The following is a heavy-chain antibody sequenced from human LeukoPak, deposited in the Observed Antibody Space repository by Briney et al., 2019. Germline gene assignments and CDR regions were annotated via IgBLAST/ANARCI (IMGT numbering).Heavy chain of an antibody. CDR3: AKPLDYGDYDGPIH. D-gene: IGHD4-17*01. CDR1: GFTFSSYA. Sequence: QSGGSLRLSCAASGFTFSSYAMSWVRQAPGKGLEWVSAISGSGGSTYYADSVKGRFTISRDNSKNTLYLQMNSLRAEDTAVYYCAKPLDYGDYDGPIHRGQGTLVTVSS. J-gene: IGHJ4*02. CDR2: ISGSGGST. V-gene: IGHV3-23*01.